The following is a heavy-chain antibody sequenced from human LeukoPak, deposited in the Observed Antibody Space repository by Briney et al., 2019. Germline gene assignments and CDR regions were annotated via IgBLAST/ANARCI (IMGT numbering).Heavy chain of an antibody. J-gene: IGHJ6*03. V-gene: IGHV4-4*07. CDR3: ARGNYYYYMDV. CDR2: IYTSGST. Sequence: SETLSLTCTVSGGSISSYYWSWIRQPAGKGLEWIGRIYTSGSTNYNPSLKSRVTMSLDTAKNQLSLKLSSVTAADTAVYCCARGNYYYYMDVWGKGTTVTVSS. CDR1: GGSISSYY.